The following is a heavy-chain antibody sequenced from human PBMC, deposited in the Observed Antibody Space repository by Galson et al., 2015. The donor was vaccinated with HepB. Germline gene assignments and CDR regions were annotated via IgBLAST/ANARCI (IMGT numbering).Heavy chain of an antibody. V-gene: IGHV1-18*01. J-gene: IGHJ5*02. CDR2: ISTDNGQT. D-gene: IGHD6-19*01. CDR3: ARAPIAVAGSWFDP. Sequence: SVKVSCKASGYTFSSYAISWVRQAPGQGLEWMGWISTDNGQTNYAQKFQGRVTITADKSTSTAYMELSSLRSEDTAVYYCARAPIAVAGSWFDPWGQGTLVAVSS. CDR1: GYTFSSYA.